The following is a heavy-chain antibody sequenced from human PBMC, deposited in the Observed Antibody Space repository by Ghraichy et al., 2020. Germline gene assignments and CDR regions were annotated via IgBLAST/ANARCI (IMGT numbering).Heavy chain of an antibody. J-gene: IGHJ4*02. CDR2: ISYDGNNK. D-gene: IGHD5-18*01. Sequence: GGSLRLSCAASGFTFSSYGMHWVRQAPGKGLEWVAIISYDGNNKYYADSVKGRFTISRDNSKNTLHLQMNSLTAEDTAVYYCAKGASAVVTSYFDYWGQGTLVTVSS. V-gene: IGHV3-30*18. CDR1: GFTFSSYG. CDR3: AKGASAVVTSYFDY.